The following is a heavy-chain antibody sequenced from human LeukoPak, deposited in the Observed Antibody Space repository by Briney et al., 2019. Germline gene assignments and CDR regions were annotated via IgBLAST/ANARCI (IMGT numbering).Heavy chain of an antibody. V-gene: IGHV4-39*01. CDR2: IYYSGST. Sequence: SETLSLTCTVSGGSISSSSYYWGWIRQPPGKGLEWIGSIYYSGSTYYNPSLKSRVTISVDTSKNQCSLKLSSVTAADTAVYYCASSPTYCSSTSCYPYYFDYWGQGTLVTVSS. CDR1: GGSISSSSYY. D-gene: IGHD2-2*01. CDR3: ASSPTYCSSTSCYPYYFDY. J-gene: IGHJ4*02.